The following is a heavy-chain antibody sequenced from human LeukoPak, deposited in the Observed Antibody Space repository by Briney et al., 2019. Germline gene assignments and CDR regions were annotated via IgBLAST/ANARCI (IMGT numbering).Heavy chain of an antibody. CDR3: ARTEGGRDFDY. Sequence: SETLSLTCTVSGGSISSSSYYWGWIRQPPGKGLEWIGSIYYSGSTYYNPSLKSRFTMSVDTSKNQFSLKLSSVTAADTAVYYCARTEGGRDFDYWGQGTLVTVSS. CDR1: GGSISSSSYY. D-gene: IGHD3-16*01. V-gene: IGHV4-39*01. CDR2: IYYSGST. J-gene: IGHJ4*02.